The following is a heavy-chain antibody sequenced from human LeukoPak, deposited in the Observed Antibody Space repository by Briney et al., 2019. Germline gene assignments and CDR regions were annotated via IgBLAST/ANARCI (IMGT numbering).Heavy chain of an antibody. CDR1: GFTFNSYV. CDR2: IYSGGST. J-gene: IGHJ6*02. CDR3: ARDTTTRMVRGVIPYYYGMDV. D-gene: IGHD3-10*01. Sequence: GGSLRLSCAASGFTFNSYVMYWVRQAPGKGLEWVSVIYSGGSTYYADSVKGRFTISRDNSKNTLYLQMNSLRAEDTAVYYCARDTTTRMVRGVIPYYYGMDVWGQGTTVTVSS. V-gene: IGHV3-53*01.